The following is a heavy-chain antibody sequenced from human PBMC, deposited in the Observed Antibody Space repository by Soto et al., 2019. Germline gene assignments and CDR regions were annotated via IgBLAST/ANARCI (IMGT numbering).Heavy chain of an antibody. Sequence: EVQLVESGGGLVKPGGSLRLSCAASGFTFSDAWINWVRQAPGKGLEWVGRIKSKTDGGTTDFAAPVKGRFAISRDDSKNMVCLQMNSLKTEDTGIYYCTTDPYNTMIVVSFDYWGHGTLVNVSS. V-gene: IGHV3-15*07. J-gene: IGHJ4*01. D-gene: IGHD3-22*01. CDR3: TTDPYNTMIVVSFDY. CDR1: GFTFSDAW. CDR2: IKSKTDGGTT.